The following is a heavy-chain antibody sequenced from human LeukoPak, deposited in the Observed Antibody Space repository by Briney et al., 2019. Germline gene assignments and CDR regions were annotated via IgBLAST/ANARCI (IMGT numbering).Heavy chain of an antibody. CDR3: ASTAPPALTMVRGGYYYYGMDV. CDR1: GGTFSSYA. D-gene: IGHD3-10*01. Sequence: GASVKVSCKASGGTFSSYAISWVRQAPGQGLEWMGRIIPILGIANYAQKFQGRVTITADKSASTAYMELSSLRSEDTAVYYCASTAPPALTMVRGGYYYYGMDVWGQGTTVTVSS. V-gene: IGHV1-69*04. J-gene: IGHJ6*02. CDR2: IIPILGIA.